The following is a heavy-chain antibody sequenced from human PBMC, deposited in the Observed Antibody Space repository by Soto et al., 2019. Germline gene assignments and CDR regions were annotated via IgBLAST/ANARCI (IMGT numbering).Heavy chain of an antibody. V-gene: IGHV3-53*01. Sequence: GGSLRLSCAASGFTVSSNYMSWVRQAPGKGLEWVSVIYSGGSTYYADSVKGRFTISRDNSKNTLYLQMNSLRAEDAAVYYCARDRRLYCGGDCYYYYFDYRGQGTLVTVSS. D-gene: IGHD2-21*02. CDR3: ARDRRLYCGGDCYYYYFDY. J-gene: IGHJ4*02. CDR2: IYSGGST. CDR1: GFTVSSNY.